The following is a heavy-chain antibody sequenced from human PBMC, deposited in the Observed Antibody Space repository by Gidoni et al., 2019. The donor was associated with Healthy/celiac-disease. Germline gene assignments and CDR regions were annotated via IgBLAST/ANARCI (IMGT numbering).Heavy chain of an antibody. Sequence: QVQLVESGGGVVQPGRSLRLSCAASGFTFSSYGMHWVRQAPGKGLGWVAVIWYDGSNKYYADSVKGRFTISRDNSKNTLYLQMNSLRAEDTAVYYCASDSGSYRGSFDYWGQGTLVTVSS. CDR1: GFTFSSYG. V-gene: IGHV3-33*01. D-gene: IGHD1-26*01. CDR2: IWYDGSNK. CDR3: ASDSGSYRGSFDY. J-gene: IGHJ4*02.